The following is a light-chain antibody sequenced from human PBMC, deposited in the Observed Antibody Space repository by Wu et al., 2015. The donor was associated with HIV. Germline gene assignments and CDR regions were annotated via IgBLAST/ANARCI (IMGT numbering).Light chain of an antibody. J-gene: IGKJ1*01. V-gene: IGKV3-20*01. CDR2: GAS. CDR1: QSVSINY. CDR3: QQYVRSSWT. Sequence: ESVLTQSPGTLSLSPGERATLSCRASQSVSINYLAWYQQKPGQAPRLLIYGASIRATGIPDRFSGSGSGTDFTLTISRLEPGDFAVYYCQQYVRSSWTLAKGPRWKSN.